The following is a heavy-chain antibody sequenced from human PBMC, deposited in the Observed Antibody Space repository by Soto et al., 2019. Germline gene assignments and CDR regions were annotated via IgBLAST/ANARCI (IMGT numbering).Heavy chain of an antibody. CDR1: GFPFSDYS. J-gene: IGHJ4*02. D-gene: IGHD2-8*01. V-gene: IGHV3-48*02. CDR2: IGSGGTTI. Sequence: LSLTCAASGFPFSDYSMNWIRQAPGKGLEWVSYIGSGGTTIFYADSVRGRFTISRDNAKNSLYLQMDSLRDEDTAVYYCAKDVWRYYFDYWGQGALVTVSS. CDR3: AKDVWRYYFDY.